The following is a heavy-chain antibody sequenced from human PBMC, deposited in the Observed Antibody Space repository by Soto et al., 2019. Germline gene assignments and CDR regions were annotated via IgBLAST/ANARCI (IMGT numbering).Heavy chain of an antibody. CDR3: ARDRAPGSPPSMDV. CDR1: GFTFSSYS. Sequence: EVQLVESGGGLVKPGGSLRLSCAASGFTFSSYSMNWVRQAPGKGLEWVSSISSSSSYIYYADSVKGRFTISRDNAKNSLYRQMYSLRAEDTAVYYCARDRAPGSPPSMDVWGQGTTVTVSS. V-gene: IGHV3-21*01. CDR2: ISSSSSYI. D-gene: IGHD2-15*01. J-gene: IGHJ6*02.